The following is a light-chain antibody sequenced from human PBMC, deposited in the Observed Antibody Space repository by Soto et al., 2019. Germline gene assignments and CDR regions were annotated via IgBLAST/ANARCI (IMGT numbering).Light chain of an antibody. V-gene: IGLV1-40*01. J-gene: IGLJ1*01. Sequence: ALTQPPSVSGAPGQWVTISCTGSSSNFGAGFAVHWFQQLPGTAPKLLIFGSTNRPSGVPDRFSGSKSGTSASLAITGLQAEDEADYYCQSYDSSLSGYVFGTGTKVTVL. CDR2: GST. CDR1: SSNFGAGFA. CDR3: QSYDSSLSGYV.